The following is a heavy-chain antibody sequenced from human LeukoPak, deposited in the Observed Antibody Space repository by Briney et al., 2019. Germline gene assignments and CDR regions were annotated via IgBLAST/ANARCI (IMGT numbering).Heavy chain of an antibody. J-gene: IGHJ4*02. CDR2: IYYSGST. V-gene: IGHV4-61*05. D-gene: IGHD5-18*01. CDR1: GGSISTDSYY. Sequence: SETLSLTCLVSGGSISTDSYYWGWIRQPPGKGLEWIGYIYYSGSTNYNPSLKSRVTISVDTSKNQFSLKLSSVTAADTAVYYCARRAPYSYEWSTLDYWGQGTLVTVSS. CDR3: ARRAPYSYEWSTLDY.